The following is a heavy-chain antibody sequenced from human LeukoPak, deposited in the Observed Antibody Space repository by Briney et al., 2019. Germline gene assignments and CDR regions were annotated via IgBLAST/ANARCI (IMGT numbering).Heavy chain of an antibody. D-gene: IGHD6-13*01. CDR1: GGSFSGYY. CDR3: XXXXIDSSSWSRRDY. J-gene: IGHJ4*02. Sequence: SETLSLTCAVYGGSFSGYYWSWIRQPPGKGLEWIGEINHSGSTNYNPSLKSRVTISVDTSKNQFSLKLSSVTAADTAVYYCXXXXIDSSSWSRRDYWGQGTLVTVSS. V-gene: IGHV4-34*01. CDR2: INHSGST.